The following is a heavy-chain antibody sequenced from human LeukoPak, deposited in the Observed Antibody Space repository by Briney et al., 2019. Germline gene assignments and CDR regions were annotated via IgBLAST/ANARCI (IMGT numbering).Heavy chain of an antibody. Sequence: PSETLSLTCAVYGGSFSGYYWSWIRQPPGKGLEWIGEINHSGSTNYNPPLKSRVTISVDTSKNQFSLKLSSVTAADTAVYYCARGDYYGSGYYYYGMDVWGQGTTVTVSS. V-gene: IGHV4-34*01. CDR1: GGSFSGYY. J-gene: IGHJ6*02. CDR2: INHSGST. D-gene: IGHD3-10*01. CDR3: ARGDYYGSGYYYYGMDV.